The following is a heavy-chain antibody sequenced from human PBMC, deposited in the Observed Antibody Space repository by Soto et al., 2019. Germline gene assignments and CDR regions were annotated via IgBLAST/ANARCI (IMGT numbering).Heavy chain of an antibody. CDR3: ARDMGSDLRVEPANFDY. D-gene: IGHD2-15*01. V-gene: IGHV1-3*01. Sequence: ASVKVSCKPAGYGFSSYVLQWVRQAPGQGLEWMGWINADNGDTKYSQKFQDRVTITRDTSASIAYMEVSSLRSEDTAGYYCARDMGSDLRVEPANFDYWGQGTLVTVYS. CDR2: INADNGDT. J-gene: IGHJ4*02. CDR1: GYGFSSYV.